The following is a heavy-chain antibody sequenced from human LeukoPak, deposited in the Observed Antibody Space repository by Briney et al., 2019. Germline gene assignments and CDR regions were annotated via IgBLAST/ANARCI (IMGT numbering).Heavy chain of an antibody. CDR3: ARDLARWLSYYYYYYGMDV. CDR2: ISYDGSNK. V-gene: IGHV3-30-3*01. Sequence: GGSLRLSCAASGFTFSSYAMHWVRQAPGKGLEWVAVISYDGSNKYYADSVKGRFTISRDNSKNTLYLQMNSLRAEDTAVYYCARDLARWLSYYYYYYGMDVWGQGTTVTVSS. D-gene: IGHD5-24*01. J-gene: IGHJ6*02. CDR1: GFTFSSYA.